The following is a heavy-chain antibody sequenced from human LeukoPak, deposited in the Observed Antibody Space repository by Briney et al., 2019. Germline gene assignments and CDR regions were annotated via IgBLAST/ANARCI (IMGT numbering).Heavy chain of an antibody. D-gene: IGHD3-3*01. Sequence: GASVNVSCKASGYTFTTYGTSWVRQAPGQGLEWMGWISAYNGNTNYAQKLQGRVTMTTDTSTSTAYMELRSLRSDDTAVYYCARDKTFSDFPGYWGQGTLVTVSS. V-gene: IGHV1-18*01. CDR2: ISAYNGNT. CDR1: GYTFTTYG. CDR3: ARDKTFSDFPGY. J-gene: IGHJ4*02.